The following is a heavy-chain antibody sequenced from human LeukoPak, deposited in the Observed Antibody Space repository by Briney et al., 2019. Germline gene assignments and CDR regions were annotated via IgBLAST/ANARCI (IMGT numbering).Heavy chain of an antibody. CDR3: ASMGIAAAGTYYYYYGMDV. V-gene: IGHV1-2*02. CDR2: INPNSGGT. CDR1: GYTFTGYY. J-gene: IGHJ6*02. Sequence: PGASVKVSCKASGYTFTGYYMHWVRQAPGQGLEWMGWINPNSGGTNYAQKFQGRVTMTRDTSISTAYMELSRLRSDDTAVYYCASMGIAAAGTYYYYYGMDVWGQGTTVTVSS. D-gene: IGHD6-13*01.